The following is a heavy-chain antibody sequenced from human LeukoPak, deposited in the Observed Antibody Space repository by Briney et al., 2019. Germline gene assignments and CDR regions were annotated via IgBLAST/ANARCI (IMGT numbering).Heavy chain of an antibody. Sequence: VASVKVSCKASGGTFSSYAISWVRQAPGQGLEWMGWINTNTGNPTYAQGFTGRFVFSLDTSVSTAYLQISSLKAEDTAVYDCARVPSQWGYSGYDSRLFWYFDLWGRGTLVTVSS. V-gene: IGHV7-4-1*02. CDR3: ARVPSQWGYSGYDSRLFWYFDL. CDR2: INTNTGNP. J-gene: IGHJ2*01. D-gene: IGHD5-12*01. CDR1: GGTFSSYA.